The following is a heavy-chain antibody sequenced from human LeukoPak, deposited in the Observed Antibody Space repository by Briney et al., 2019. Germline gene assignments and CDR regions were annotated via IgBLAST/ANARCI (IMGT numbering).Heavy chain of an antibody. CDR3: AARDYGDYPYYFDY. D-gene: IGHD4-17*01. J-gene: IGHJ4*02. CDR1: GYTFTGYY. V-gene: IGHV1-2*06. CDR2: INPNSGGT. Sequence: ASVKVSCKASGYTFTGYYMHWVRQAPGQGLEWMGRINPNSGGTNYAQKFQGRVTMTRGTSISTAYMELSRLRSDDTAVYYCAARDYGDYPYYFDYWGQGTLVTVSS.